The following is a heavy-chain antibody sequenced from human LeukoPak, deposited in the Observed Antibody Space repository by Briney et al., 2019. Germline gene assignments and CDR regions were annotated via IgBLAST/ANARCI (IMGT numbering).Heavy chain of an antibody. J-gene: IGHJ4*02. D-gene: IGHD3-10*01. Sequence: GGSLRLSCAASGFTFSSYAMSWVRQAPGKGLEWVSSISGSGTSTYYADSVKGRFTISRDNAKNSLYLQMNSLRAEDTAVYYCARAGSGGSGSYYFDYWGQGTLVTVSS. CDR2: ISGSGTST. V-gene: IGHV3-21*01. CDR1: GFTFSSYA. CDR3: ARAGSGGSGSYYFDY.